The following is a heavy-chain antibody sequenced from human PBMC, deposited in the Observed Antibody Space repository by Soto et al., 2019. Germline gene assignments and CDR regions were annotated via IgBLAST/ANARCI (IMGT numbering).Heavy chain of an antibody. V-gene: IGHV1-2*04. CDR3: ARKKLTGTPLGPKNVMDV. CDR1: GYTFTGYY. J-gene: IGHJ6*02. Sequence: ASVKVSCKASGYTFTGYYMHWVRQAPGQGLEWVGWINPNSGGTNYAQKFQGWVTMTRDTSISTAYMELSRPRSDATAEDHSARKKLTGTPLGPKNVMDVGGQGTTVTVSS. D-gene: IGHD1-7*01. CDR2: INPNSGGT.